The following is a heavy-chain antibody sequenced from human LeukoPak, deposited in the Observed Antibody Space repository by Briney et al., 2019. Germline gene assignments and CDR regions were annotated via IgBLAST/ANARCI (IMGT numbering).Heavy chain of an antibody. CDR1: GGSFSGYY. CDR3: ARRRVWGTPKASDI. J-gene: IGHJ3*02. CDR2: INHSGST. V-gene: IGHV4-34*01. Sequence: SETLSLTCAVYGGSFSGYYWSWIRQPPGKGLEWIGEINHSGSTNYNPSLKSRVTISVDTSKNQFSLKLSSVTAADTAVYYCARRRVWGTPKASDIWGQGTMVTVSS. D-gene: IGHD3-16*01.